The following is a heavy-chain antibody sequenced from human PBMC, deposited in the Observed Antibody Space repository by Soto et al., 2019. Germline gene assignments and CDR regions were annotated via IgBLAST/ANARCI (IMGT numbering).Heavy chain of an antibody. D-gene: IGHD5-12*01. CDR2: INNHGNDV. CDR1: GFSISGYW. J-gene: IGHJ4*02. Sequence: EVQLVESGGGLVQPGGSLRLSCAVSGFSISGYWMHWVRQVPGKGLVWVSRINNHGNDVSYADSVKGRFIISRDNAQNTLYLQINSPTADDTAIYYCTRGASGYGNFDYWGQGVLLTVS. V-gene: IGHV3-74*01. CDR3: TRGASGYGNFDY.